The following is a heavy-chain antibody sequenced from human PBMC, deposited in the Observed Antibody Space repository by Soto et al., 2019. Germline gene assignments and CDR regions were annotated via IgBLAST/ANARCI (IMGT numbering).Heavy chain of an antibody. Sequence: GASVKVSCKASGYTFTSYAMHWVRQAPGQRLEWMGWINAGNGNTKYSQKFQGRVTITRDTSASTAYMELSSLRSEDTAVYYCARERSLGIYYYYGMDVWGQGTTVTVSS. CDR2: INAGNGNT. CDR3: ARERSLGIYYYYGMDV. CDR1: GYTFTSYA. V-gene: IGHV1-3*01. D-gene: IGHD2-15*01. J-gene: IGHJ6*02.